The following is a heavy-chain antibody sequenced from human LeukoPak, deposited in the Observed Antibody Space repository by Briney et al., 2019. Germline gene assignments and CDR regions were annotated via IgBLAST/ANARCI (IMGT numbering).Heavy chain of an antibody. CDR3: AREANYDFWSGYSDY. CDR1: EFTFSSYP. V-gene: IGHV3-20*01. D-gene: IGHD3-3*01. Sequence: GGSLRLSCAASEFTFSSYPVTWVRQGPGKGLEWVSGINWNGGSTGYADSVKGRFTISRDNAKNSLYLQMNSLRAEDTALYHCAREANYDFWSGYSDYWGQGTLVTVSS. CDR2: INWNGGST. J-gene: IGHJ4*02.